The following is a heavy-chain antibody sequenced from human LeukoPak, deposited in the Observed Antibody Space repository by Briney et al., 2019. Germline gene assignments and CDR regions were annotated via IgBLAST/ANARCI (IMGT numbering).Heavy chain of an antibody. V-gene: IGHV1-69*04. CDR1: GGTFSSYA. J-gene: IGHJ4*02. D-gene: IGHD2-2*01. CDR2: IIPILGIA. Sequence: SVKVSCKASGGTFSSYAISWVRQAPGQGLEWMGRIIPILGIANYAQKFQGRVTITADKSTSTAYMGLSSLRSEDTAVYYCARLAPYCSSTSCYFPHFDYWGQGTLVTVSS. CDR3: ARLAPYCSSTSCYFPHFDY.